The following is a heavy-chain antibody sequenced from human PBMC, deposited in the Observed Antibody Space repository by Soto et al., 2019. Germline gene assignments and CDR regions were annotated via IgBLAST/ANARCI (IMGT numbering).Heavy chain of an antibody. CDR1: GGSISSGGYS. CDR3: ARSPGRLYNWFDP. J-gene: IGHJ5*02. V-gene: IGHV4-30-2*01. CDR2: IYHSGST. D-gene: IGHD6-25*01. Sequence: PSETLSLTCAVSGGSISSGGYSWSWIRQPPGKGLEWIGYIYHSGSTYYNPSLKSRVTISVDRSKNQFSLKLSSVTAADTAVYYCARSPGRLYNWFDPWGQGTLVTVAS.